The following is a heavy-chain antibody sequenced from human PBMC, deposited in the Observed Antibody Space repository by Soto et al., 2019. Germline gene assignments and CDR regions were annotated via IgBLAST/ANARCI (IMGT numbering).Heavy chain of an antibody. J-gene: IGHJ6*03. CDR2: MNPNSGNT. Sequence: QGLEWMGWMNPNSGNTGYAQKFQGRVTMTRNTSISTAYMELSSLRSEDTAVYYCARGNNLRVREVITYYYYFMDVWGKGTTVTVSS. CDR3: ARGNNLRVREVITYYYYFMDV. V-gene: IGHV1-8*01. D-gene: IGHD3-10*01.